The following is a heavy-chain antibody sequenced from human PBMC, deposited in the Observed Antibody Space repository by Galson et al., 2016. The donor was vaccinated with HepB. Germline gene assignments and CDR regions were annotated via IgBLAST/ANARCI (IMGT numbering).Heavy chain of an antibody. CDR2: DSRDGGRK. CDR1: GFTFSRYG. CDR3: AKVRVNAPPVRWAVDY. Sequence: SLRLSCAASGFTFSRYGMHWVRQVPGKGLEWVAADSRDGGRKYYADSVKGRFTISRDNSNNTLFLQMSSLRPDDTAVYYCAKVRVNAPPVRWAVDYWGQGTLVIVSS. V-gene: IGHV3-30*18. J-gene: IGHJ4*02. D-gene: IGHD3-3*01.